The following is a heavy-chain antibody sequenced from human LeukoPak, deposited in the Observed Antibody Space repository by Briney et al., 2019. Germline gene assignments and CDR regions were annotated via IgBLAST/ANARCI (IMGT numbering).Heavy chain of an antibody. D-gene: IGHD2-2*02. CDR1: GFTFSNYW. CDR3: ARAPLGPAAIGYYFDY. V-gene: IGHV3-7*01. J-gene: IGHJ4*02. Sequence: GGSLRLSCEGSGFTFSNYWMGWVRQAPGRGLQWVANIKTDGSEKYYVDSVKGRFTISRDNAKNSLYLQMNSLRAEDTAVYYCARAPLGPAAIGYYFDYWGQGTLVTVSS. CDR2: IKTDGSEK.